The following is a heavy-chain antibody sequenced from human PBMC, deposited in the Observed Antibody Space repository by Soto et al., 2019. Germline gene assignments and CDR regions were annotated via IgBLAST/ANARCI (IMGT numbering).Heavy chain of an antibody. CDR3: ASVGRSILPAAMRNGY. J-gene: IGHJ4*02. Sequence: GGSLRLSCAASGFTFSSYAMSWVRQAPGKGLEWVSAISGSGGSTYYADSVKGRFTISRDNSKNTLYLQMNSLRAEDTAVYYCASVGRSILPAAMRNGYWGQGTLVTVSS. V-gene: IGHV3-23*01. D-gene: IGHD2-2*01. CDR1: GFTFSSYA. CDR2: ISGSGGST.